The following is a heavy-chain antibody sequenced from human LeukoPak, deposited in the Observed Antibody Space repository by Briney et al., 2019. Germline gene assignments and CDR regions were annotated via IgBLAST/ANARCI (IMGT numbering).Heavy chain of an antibody. D-gene: IGHD3-3*01. V-gene: IGHV4-34*01. CDR2: INHSGST. CDR1: GGSFSGYY. Sequence: SETLSLTCAVYGGSFSGYYWSWIRQPPGKGLEWIGEINHSGSTNYNPSLKSRVTISVDTSKNQFSLKLSSVTAADTAMYYCARAPPYYDFWSGYYTGSHYYFDYWGQGTLVTVSS. J-gene: IGHJ4*02. CDR3: ARAPPYYDFWSGYYTGSHYYFDY.